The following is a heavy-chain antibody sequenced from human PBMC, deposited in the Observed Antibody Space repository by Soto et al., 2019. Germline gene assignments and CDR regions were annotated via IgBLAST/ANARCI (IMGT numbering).Heavy chain of an antibody. V-gene: IGHV3-21*01. CDR2: IGTSGSYI. J-gene: IGHJ4*02. CDR3: ARGSAFIGLDY. Sequence: GGSLRLSCGVSGFILSRYSMNWVRQAPGKGLEWVSSIGTSGSYIYDTDSVKGRFTISRDNTKDSLYLQMNSLRAEDTAIYYCARGSAFIGLDYWGQGT. D-gene: IGHD1-26*01. CDR1: GFILSRYS.